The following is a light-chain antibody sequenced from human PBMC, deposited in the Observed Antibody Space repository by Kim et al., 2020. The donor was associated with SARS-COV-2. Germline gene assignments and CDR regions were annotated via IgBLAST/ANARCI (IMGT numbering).Light chain of an antibody. J-gene: IGKJ4*01. Sequence: ASVGDRVTITCRASQGITNFLAWYQQRPGKVPKLLIYDASILQSGVPSRFSGSGSGTDFTLTISSLQPEDVATYYCQKYISAPFAFGGGTKVDIK. CDR1: QGITNF. V-gene: IGKV1-27*01. CDR2: DAS. CDR3: QKYISAPFA.